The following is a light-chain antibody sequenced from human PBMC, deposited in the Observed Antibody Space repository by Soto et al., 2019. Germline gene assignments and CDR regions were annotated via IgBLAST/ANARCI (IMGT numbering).Light chain of an antibody. Sequence: AIQLTQSPSSLSASIGDRVAITCRASQDISSALAWYQHKPGRPPKLLIYDVSSLESGVPSRFSGRRSGTDFILTISTVLPDDFATYYCQQFKGFPLTFGGGTKVDIK. CDR3: QQFKGFPLT. V-gene: IGKV1-13*02. CDR1: QDISSA. J-gene: IGKJ4*01. CDR2: DVS.